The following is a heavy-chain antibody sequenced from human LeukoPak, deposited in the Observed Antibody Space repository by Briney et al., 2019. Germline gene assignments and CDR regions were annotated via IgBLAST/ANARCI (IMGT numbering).Heavy chain of an antibody. CDR2: INHSGST. Sequence: SETLSLTCAVSGGSFSGYYWSWIRQPPGKGLEWIGEINHSGSTNYNPSLKSRVTISVDTSKNQFSLKLDSVTAADTAVYYCARSPLKNDAFDIWGQGTMVTVSS. V-gene: IGHV4-34*01. CDR3: ARSPLKNDAFDI. CDR1: GGSFSGYY. J-gene: IGHJ3*02.